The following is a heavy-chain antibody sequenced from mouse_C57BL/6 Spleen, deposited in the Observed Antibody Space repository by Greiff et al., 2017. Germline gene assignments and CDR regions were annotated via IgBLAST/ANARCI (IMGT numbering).Heavy chain of an antibody. Sequence: DVQLVESGGDLVKPGGSLKLPCAASGFTFSSYGMYWVRQTPDKRLEWVATISSVGSYNYYPEMVKGLFTISRDNAKNTLYLQMSSLKSEGTAMYYCARQNDYYAMDYWGQGTSVTVSS. CDR2: ISSVGSYN. V-gene: IGHV5-6*01. CDR3: ARQNDYYAMDY. CDR1: GFTFSSYG. J-gene: IGHJ4*01.